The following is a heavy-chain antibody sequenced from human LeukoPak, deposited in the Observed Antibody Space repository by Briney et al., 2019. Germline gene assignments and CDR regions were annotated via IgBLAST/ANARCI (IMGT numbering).Heavy chain of an antibody. J-gene: IGHJ6*03. CDR1: GGTFSNYA. V-gene: IGHV1-69*05. Sequence: ASVKVSCKASGGTFSNYAINWVRQAPGQGLEWMGGLIPIFRTGKIAQKLQGRVTISTDESTTTAYMEVSSLRSEGTAVYYCGRSLYGDYGGDYYYYYMDVWGKGTTVTVSS. D-gene: IGHD4-17*01. CDR3: GRSLYGDYGGDYYYYYMDV. CDR2: LIPIFRTG.